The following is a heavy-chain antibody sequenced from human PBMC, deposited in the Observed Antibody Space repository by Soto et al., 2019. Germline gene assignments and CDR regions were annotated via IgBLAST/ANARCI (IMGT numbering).Heavy chain of an antibody. J-gene: IGHJ4*02. V-gene: IGHV1-46*01. CDR3: AINYYDSSAYLY. Sequence: QVQLVQSGAEVKKPGASVKVSCKASGHTLINYYMHWVRQAPGQGLDWLGKIDPSGNGTSYAERFHGRITLTSDTFTNTVYVELSSLRSEDTAIYYCAINYYDSSAYLYWGQGTLVTVSS. CDR2: IDPSGNGT. CDR1: GHTLINYY. D-gene: IGHD3-22*01.